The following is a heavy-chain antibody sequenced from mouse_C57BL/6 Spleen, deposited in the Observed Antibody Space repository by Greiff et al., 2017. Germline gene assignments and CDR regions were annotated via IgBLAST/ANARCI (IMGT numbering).Heavy chain of an antibody. CDR3: ARIYGSCPYWYFDV. V-gene: IGHV5-16*01. Sequence: EVMLVESEGGLVQPGSSMKLSCTASGFTFSDYYMAWVRQVPEKGLEWVANINYDGSSTYYMDSLKSRFIISRDNAKNILYLQMSSLKSEDTATYYCARIYGSCPYWYFDVWGTGTTVTVSS. D-gene: IGHD1-1*01. CDR2: INYDGSST. J-gene: IGHJ1*03. CDR1: GFTFSDYY.